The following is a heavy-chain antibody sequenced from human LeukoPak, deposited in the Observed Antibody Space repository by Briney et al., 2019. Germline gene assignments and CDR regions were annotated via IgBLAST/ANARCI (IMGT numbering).Heavy chain of an antibody. Sequence: TGGSLRLSCAASGFTFSDYYMSWIRQAPGKGLEWVSYISSSGSTIYYADSVKGRFTISRDNAKNSLYLQMNSLGAEDTAVYYCARASHDTYYYDSSGYTRDIWGQGTMVTVSS. V-gene: IGHV3-11*01. CDR2: ISSSGSTI. CDR3: ARASHDTYYYDSSGYTRDI. CDR1: GFTFSDYY. D-gene: IGHD3-22*01. J-gene: IGHJ3*02.